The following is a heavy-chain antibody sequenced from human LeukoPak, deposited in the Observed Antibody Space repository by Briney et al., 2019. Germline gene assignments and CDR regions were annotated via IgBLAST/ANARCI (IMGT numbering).Heavy chain of an antibody. CDR1: GGSISSDY. V-gene: IGHV4-4*07. CDR2: IYTSGST. CDR3: ATRGARCSGGSCLVGYYYYYMDV. J-gene: IGHJ6*03. D-gene: IGHD2-15*01. Sequence: PSETPSLTCTVSGGSISSDYWSWIRQPAGKGLEWIGHIYTSGSTNYNPSLKSRVIMSVDTSKNQLSLKLSSVTAADTAVYYCATRGARCSGGSCLVGYYYYYMDVWGKGTTVTVSS.